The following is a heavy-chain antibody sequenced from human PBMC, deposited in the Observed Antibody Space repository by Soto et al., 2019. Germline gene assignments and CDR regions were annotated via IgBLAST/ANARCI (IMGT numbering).Heavy chain of an antibody. J-gene: IGHJ4*02. CDR2: IWYDGSNK. D-gene: IGHD5-12*01. CDR1: GFTFCSYG. V-gene: IGHV3-33*01. Sequence: GGSLRISCAACGFTFCSYGMHWARQAPGKGLEWVAVIWYDGSNKYYADSVKGRFTISVDTSKNQFSLKLSSVTAADTAVYYCARLPVAREYSGYDYEFGVDYWGQGTLVTVSS. CDR3: ARLPVAREYSGYDYEFGVDY.